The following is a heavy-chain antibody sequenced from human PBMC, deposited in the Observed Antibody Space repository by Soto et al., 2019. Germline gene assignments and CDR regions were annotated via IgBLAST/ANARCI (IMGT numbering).Heavy chain of an antibody. CDR1: GFTFSSYA. CDR3: AKDRARGGGTSPRYYYYGMDV. V-gene: IGHV3-23*01. Sequence: WGSLRLSCSASGFTFSSYAMSWCRQAPGKGLEWVSAISGSGGSTYYADSVKGRFTISRDNSKNTLYLQMNSLRAEDTAVYYCAKDRARGGGTSPRYYYYGMDVWGQGTTVTVSS. D-gene: IGHD1-7*01. CDR2: ISGSGGST. J-gene: IGHJ6*02.